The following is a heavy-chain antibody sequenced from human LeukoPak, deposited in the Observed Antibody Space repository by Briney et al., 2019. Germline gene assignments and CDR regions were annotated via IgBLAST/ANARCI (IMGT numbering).Heavy chain of an antibody. Sequence: GGSLRLSCAASGFTFSDYYMSWIRQAPGKGLEWLSYIISTGGTIYYAASVKGRFTISRDNAKNSLYLQMNGLRAEDTAVYYCAGYSSGWFGAFHIWGQGTMVTVSS. J-gene: IGHJ3*02. V-gene: IGHV3-11*04. CDR1: GFTFSDYY. CDR3: AGYSSGWFGAFHI. D-gene: IGHD6-19*01. CDR2: IISTGGTI.